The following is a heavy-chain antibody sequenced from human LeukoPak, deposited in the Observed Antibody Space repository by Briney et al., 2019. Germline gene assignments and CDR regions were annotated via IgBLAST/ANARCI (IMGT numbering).Heavy chain of an antibody. Sequence: ASVTVSCTASGYTFTGYYMHWVRQAPGQGLEWMGWINPNSGGTNYAQKFQGRVTMTRDTSISTAYMELSRLRSDDTAVYYCARDMGPPNTYYYGSGLVGYWGQGTLVTVSS. V-gene: IGHV1-2*02. J-gene: IGHJ4*02. CDR3: ARDMGPPNTYYYGSGLVGY. CDR1: GYTFTGYY. D-gene: IGHD3-10*01. CDR2: INPNSGGT.